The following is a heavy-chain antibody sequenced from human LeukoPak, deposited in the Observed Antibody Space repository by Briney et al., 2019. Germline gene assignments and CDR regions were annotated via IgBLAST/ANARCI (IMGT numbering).Heavy chain of an antibody. CDR2: IYTSGST. CDR1: GGSISSYY. J-gene: IGHJ5*02. CDR3: AREMWSAAATTYDWFDP. D-gene: IGHD6-13*01. Sequence: SETLSLTCTVSGGSISSYYWSWIRQPAGKGLEWIGRIYTSGSTNYNPSLKSRVTMSVDTSSNQFSLKLSSVTAADTAVYYCAREMWSAAATTYDWFDPWGQGTLVTVSS. V-gene: IGHV4-4*07.